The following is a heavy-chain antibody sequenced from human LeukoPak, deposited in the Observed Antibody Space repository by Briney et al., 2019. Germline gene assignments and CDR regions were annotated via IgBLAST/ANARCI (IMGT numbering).Heavy chain of an antibody. J-gene: IGHJ4*02. CDR1: GDSISSGGYS. CDR2: ISQSGNI. D-gene: IGHD2-15*01. CDR3: ASGYCSGGSCYSNY. Sequence: SETLSLTCTVSGDSISSGGYSWSWIRQPPGKGLEWIGYIYHIGYISQSGNIYQNPSFKSRVTISVDTSKNQFSLKLSSVTAADTAVYYCASGYCSGGSCYSNYWGQGTLVTVSS. V-gene: IGHV4-30-2*05.